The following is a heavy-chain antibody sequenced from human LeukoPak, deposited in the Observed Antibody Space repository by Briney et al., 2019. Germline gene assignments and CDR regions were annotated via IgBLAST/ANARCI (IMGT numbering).Heavy chain of an antibody. D-gene: IGHD2-2*01. CDR2: IKQDGSEK. CDR1: GFTFSSYW. V-gene: IGHV3-7*01. J-gene: IGHJ5*02. CDR3: ARYCSSTSCSIGGFRFDP. Sequence: GGSLRLSCAASGFTFSSYWMSWVRQAPGKGLEWVANIKQDGSEKYYVDSVKGRFTISRDNAKNSLYLQMNSLRAEDTAVNYCARYCSSTSCSIGGFRFDPWGQGTLVTVSS.